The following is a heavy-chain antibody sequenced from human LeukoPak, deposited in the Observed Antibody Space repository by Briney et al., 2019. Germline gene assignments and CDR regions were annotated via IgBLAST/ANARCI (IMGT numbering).Heavy chain of an antibody. V-gene: IGHV7-4-1*02. CDR1: GYTFTSYG. D-gene: IGHD6-25*01. CDR2: INTNTGNP. CDR3: ARDLDSSGGEYFQH. J-gene: IGHJ1*01. Sequence: ASVKVSCKASGYTFTSYGISWVRQAPGQGLEWMGWINTNTGNPTYAQGFTGRFVFSLDTSVSTAYLQISSLKAEDTAVYYCARDLDSSGGEYFQHWGQGTLVTVSS.